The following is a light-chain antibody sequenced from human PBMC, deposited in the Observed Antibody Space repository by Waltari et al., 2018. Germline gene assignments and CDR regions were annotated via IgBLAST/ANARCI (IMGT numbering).Light chain of an antibody. CDR1: RREVRTYHF. CDR3: TSYAGSDKLF. V-gene: IGLV2-8*01. Sequence: QSALPQPPPASGSPGQSVTIPCTGSRREVRTYHFVAWYQQHPGKAPNLMSYEVTKRPSGVPERFPGSKSGNTAALSVSGLQAEDEADYYCTSYAGSDKLFFGGGTKLTVL. J-gene: IGLJ2*01. CDR2: EVT.